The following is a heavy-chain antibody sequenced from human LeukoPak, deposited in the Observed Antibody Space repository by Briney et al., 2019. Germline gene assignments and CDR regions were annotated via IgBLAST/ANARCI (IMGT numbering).Heavy chain of an antibody. CDR2: ISASGSAT. CDR3: ARGIQLYYFDY. CDR1: GFIFSNYG. D-gene: IGHD1-1*01. Sequence: GGSLRLSCAASGFIFSNYGMNWVRQAPGKGLEWVAAISASGSATSYADSVKGRFTISRDNSKNTLYLQMNSLRAEDTAVYYCARGIQLYYFDYWGQGTLVTVSS. V-gene: IGHV3-23*01. J-gene: IGHJ4*02.